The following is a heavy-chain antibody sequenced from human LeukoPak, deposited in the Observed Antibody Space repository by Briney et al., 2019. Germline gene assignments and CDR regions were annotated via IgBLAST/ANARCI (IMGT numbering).Heavy chain of an antibody. D-gene: IGHD3-10*01. CDR2: ISGSGGST. Sequence: PGGSLRLSCAASGFTFSSYAMSWVRQAPGKGLEWVSAISGSGGSTYYADSAKGRFTISRDNSKNTLYLQMNSLRAEDTAVYYCAKASDYYGSGSYWDYWGQGTPVTVSS. J-gene: IGHJ4*02. CDR1: GFTFSSYA. CDR3: AKASDYYGSGSYWDY. V-gene: IGHV3-23*01.